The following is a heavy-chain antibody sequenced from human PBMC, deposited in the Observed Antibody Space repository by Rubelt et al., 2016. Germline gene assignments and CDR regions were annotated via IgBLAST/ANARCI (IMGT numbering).Heavy chain of an antibody. CDR3: ARGRRGSSSWLGRDYYGMDV. J-gene: IGHJ6*02. V-gene: IGHV4-34*01. D-gene: IGHD6-13*01. CDR1: GGSFSGYY. CDR2: INHTGST. Sequence: QVQLQQWGAGLLTPSETLSLTCAVYGGSFSGYYWSWIRQPPAQGLEWHGAINHTGSTNYNPSPKSRVTISVAKSKNQFSLELSSVTAADRAVYYCARGRRGSSSWLGRDYYGMDVWGQGTTVTVSS.